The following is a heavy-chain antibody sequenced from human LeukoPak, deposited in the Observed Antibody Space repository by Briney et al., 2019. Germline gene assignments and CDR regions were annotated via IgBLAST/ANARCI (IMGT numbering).Heavy chain of an antibody. CDR3: ASMVVVDNWFDP. CDR1: GFTFSSYE. J-gene: IGHJ5*02. CDR2: ISSSGSTM. V-gene: IGHV3-48*03. Sequence: GGSLRLSCAASGFTFSSYEMNWVRQAPGKGLGWVSYISSSGSTMYYADSVKGRFTISRDNAKNSLYLQMNSLRAEDTAVYYCASMVVVDNWFDPWGQGTLVTVSS. D-gene: IGHD2-15*01.